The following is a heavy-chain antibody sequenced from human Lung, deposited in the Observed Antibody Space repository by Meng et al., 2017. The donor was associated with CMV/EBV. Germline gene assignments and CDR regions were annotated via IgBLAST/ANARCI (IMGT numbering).Heavy chain of an antibody. V-gene: IGHV3-23*01. D-gene: IGHD6-13*01. J-gene: IGHJ6*02. Sequence: GEXXKISCAASGFTFSSYAMSWVRQAPGKGLEWVSAISGSGGSTYYADSVKGRFTISRDNSKNTLYLQMNSLRAEDTAVYYCAKDMVRGSSSWYEFDYYYGMEVWXQGTXVTVSS. CDR1: GFTFSSYA. CDR2: ISGSGGST. CDR3: AKDMVRGSSSWYEFDYYYGMEV.